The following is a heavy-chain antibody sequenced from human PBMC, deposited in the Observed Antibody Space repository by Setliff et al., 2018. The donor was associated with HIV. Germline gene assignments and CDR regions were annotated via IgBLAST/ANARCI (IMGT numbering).Heavy chain of an antibody. CDR2: IRSKADKYAT. D-gene: IGHD3-10*01. V-gene: IGHV3-73*01. CDR1: GFTFSGAE. J-gene: IGHJ6*03. Sequence: GGSLRLSCAASGFTFSGAEIHWVRQASGKGLEWVGHIRSKADKYATEYGASAKGRFIISRDDSKKTAYLQMSSLKTEDTAMYYCSRQPDPYDSGTSYSYYYYMDVWGKGTTVTVSS. CDR3: SRQPDPYDSGTSYSYYYYMDV.